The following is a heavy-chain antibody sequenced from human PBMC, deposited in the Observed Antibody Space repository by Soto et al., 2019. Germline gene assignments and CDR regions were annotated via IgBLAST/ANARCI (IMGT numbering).Heavy chain of an antibody. CDR1: GFTFSSYW. J-gene: IGHJ6*02. CDR3: ARTATVTTELPYYYYGMDV. D-gene: IGHD4-17*01. V-gene: IGHV3-74*01. Sequence: EVQLVESGGGLVQPGGSLRLSCAASGFTFSSYWMHWVRQAPGKGLVWVSRINSDGSSTSYADSVKGRFTISRDNAKNTLYLQMNSLRAEDTAVYYCARTATVTTELPYYYYGMDVWGQGTTVTVSS. CDR2: INSDGSST.